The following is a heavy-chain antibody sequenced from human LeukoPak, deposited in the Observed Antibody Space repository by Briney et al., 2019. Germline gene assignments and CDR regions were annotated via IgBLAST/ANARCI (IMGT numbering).Heavy chain of an antibody. CDR3: ARSPDYGDYFDY. D-gene: IGHD4-17*01. V-gene: IGHV4-59*01. J-gene: IGHJ4*02. CDR1: GGSISSYY. Sequence: SETLSLTCTVSGGSISSYYWSWIRQPPARGLEWIGYIYYSGSTNYNPSLKSRVTISVDTSKNQFSLKLSSVTAADTAVYYCARSPDYGDYFDYWGQGTLVTVSS. CDR2: IYYSGST.